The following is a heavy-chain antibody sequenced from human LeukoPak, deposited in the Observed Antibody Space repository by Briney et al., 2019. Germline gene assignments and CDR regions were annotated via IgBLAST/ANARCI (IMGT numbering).Heavy chain of an antibody. V-gene: IGHV3-23*01. D-gene: IGHD6-13*01. J-gene: IGHJ3*02. Sequence: GGSLRLSCAASGFTFSSYAMSWVRQAPGKGLEWVSAISGSGGSTYYADSVKGRFTISRGNSKNTLYLQMNSLRAEDTAVYYCAKDLNSSSWLDAFDIWGQGTMVTVSS. CDR3: AKDLNSSSWLDAFDI. CDR2: ISGSGGST. CDR1: GFTFSSYA.